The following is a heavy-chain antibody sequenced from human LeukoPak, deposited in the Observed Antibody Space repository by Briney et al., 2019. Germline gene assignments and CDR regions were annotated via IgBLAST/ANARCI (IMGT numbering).Heavy chain of an antibody. J-gene: IGHJ3*02. CDR1: GYSLSSYW. CDR2: IYPGDSDT. Sequence: PGGSLRLSRKGSGYSLSSYWIGWVRHMPGKGLEWMGNIYPGDSDTRYSPSFQGQDTISADKPINTAYLPWSSLQASETAMYYCARHGCTYGVCYIWDAFDIWGQGTMVTVSS. V-gene: IGHV5-51*01. CDR3: ARHGCTYGVCYIWDAFDI. D-gene: IGHD2-8*01.